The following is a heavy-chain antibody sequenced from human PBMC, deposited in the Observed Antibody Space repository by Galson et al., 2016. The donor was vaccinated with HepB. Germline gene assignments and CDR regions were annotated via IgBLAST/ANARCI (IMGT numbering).Heavy chain of an antibody. CDR2: IYSGGGT. CDR1: GFSVSNND. J-gene: IGHJ4*02. CDR3: ARDLPLLG. D-gene: IGHD2-15*01. V-gene: IGHV3-53*01. Sequence: SLRLSCAASGFSVSNNDMSWVRQAPGKGLEWVSVIYSGGGTYYADSVKGRFTISRDNSKNTLYLQMNSLRAEDTAVYYCARDLPLLGWGQGTLVTVSS.